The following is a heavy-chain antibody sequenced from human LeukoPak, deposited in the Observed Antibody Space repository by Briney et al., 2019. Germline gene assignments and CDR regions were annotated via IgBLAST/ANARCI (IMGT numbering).Heavy chain of an antibody. V-gene: IGHV7-4-1*02. CDR2: INTNTGNP. CDR3: ARGTVEPYSSSWYGLGRYYYYGMDV. Sequence: GASVKVSCKASGGTFSSYAISWVRQAPGQGLEWMGWINTNTGNPTYAQGFTGRFVFSLDTSVSTAYLQISSLKAEDTAVYYCARGTVEPYSSSWYGLGRYYYYGMDVWGQGTTVTVSS. CDR1: GGTFSSYA. D-gene: IGHD6-13*01. J-gene: IGHJ6*02.